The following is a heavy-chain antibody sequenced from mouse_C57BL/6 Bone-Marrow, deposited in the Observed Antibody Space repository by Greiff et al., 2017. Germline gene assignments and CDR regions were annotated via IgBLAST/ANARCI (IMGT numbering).Heavy chain of an antibody. Sequence: EVQLQQSGAELVRPGASVKLSCTASGFNIKDDYMHWVKQRPEQGLEWIGWIDPENGDTEYASKFQGKATITAATSSNTAYLQLSSLTSEDAAVYYCASMYYFDYWGQGTTLTVSS. J-gene: IGHJ2*01. CDR3: ASMYYFDY. CDR1: GFNIKDDY. CDR2: IDPENGDT. D-gene: IGHD2-3*01. V-gene: IGHV14-4*01.